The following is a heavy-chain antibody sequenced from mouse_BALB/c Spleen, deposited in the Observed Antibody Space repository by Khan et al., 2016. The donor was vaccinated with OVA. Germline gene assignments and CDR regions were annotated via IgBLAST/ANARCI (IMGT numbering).Heavy chain of an antibody. CDR3: ARTGYYYFDY. D-gene: IGHD2-3*01. J-gene: IGHJ2*01. V-gene: IGHV5-17*02. CDR1: GFTFSGFG. Sequence: EVELVESGGGLVQPGGSRKLSCAASGFTFSGFGMHWVRQAPERGLEWVAYIRSGSNTIYYADTVKDRFTISRDNPKKTLFLQRTRLRAEDTAMYFCARTGYYYFDYWGQGTTLTVSS. CDR2: IRSGSNTI.